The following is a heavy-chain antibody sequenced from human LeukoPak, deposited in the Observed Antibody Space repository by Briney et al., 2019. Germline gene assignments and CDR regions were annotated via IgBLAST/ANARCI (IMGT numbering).Heavy chain of an antibody. CDR1: GGSISSGDYY. V-gene: IGHV4-30-4*01. Sequence: SETLSLTCTVSGGSISSGDYYWSWIRQPPGKGLEWIGYIYYSGSTYYNPSLKSRVTISVDTSKNQFSLKLSSVTAADTAVYYCARAPRSSTPWVVDYWGQGTLVTVSS. CDR2: IYYSGST. CDR3: ARAPRSSTPWVVDY. J-gene: IGHJ4*02. D-gene: IGHD1-26*01.